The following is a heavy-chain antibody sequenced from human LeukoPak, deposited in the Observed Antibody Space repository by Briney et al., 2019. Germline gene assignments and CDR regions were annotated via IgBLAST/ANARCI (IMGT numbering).Heavy chain of an antibody. CDR1: GGSISSGSYY. J-gene: IGHJ4*02. Sequence: PSETLSLTCTVSGGSISSGSYYWSWIRQPAGKGLEWIGRIYTSGSTNYNPSLKSRVTISVDTSKNQFSLKLSSVTAADTAVYYCARGAGFDYWGQGTLVTVSS. V-gene: IGHV4-61*02. CDR3: ARGAGFDY. CDR2: IYTSGST.